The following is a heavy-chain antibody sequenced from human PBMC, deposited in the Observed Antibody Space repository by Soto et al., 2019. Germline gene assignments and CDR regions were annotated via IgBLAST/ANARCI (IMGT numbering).Heavy chain of an antibody. Sequence: QVQLVQSGAEVKKPGSSVKVSCKASVGTFSSYTISWVRQAPGQGLEWMGRIIPILGIANYAQKFQGRVTITADKSTSKAYMELSSLRSEDTAVYYCARDVDYDFWGGYPRLYYYYMDVWGKGTAVTVSS. CDR1: VGTFSSYT. V-gene: IGHV1-69*08. J-gene: IGHJ6*03. D-gene: IGHD3-3*01. CDR3: ARDVDYDFWGGYPRLYYYYMDV. CDR2: IIPILGIA.